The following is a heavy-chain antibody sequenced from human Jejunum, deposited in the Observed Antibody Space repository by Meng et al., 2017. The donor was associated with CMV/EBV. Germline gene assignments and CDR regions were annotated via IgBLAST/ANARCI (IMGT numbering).Heavy chain of an antibody. CDR1: FSSSS. Sequence: FSSSSMNWVRQAPGKGLEWISYISWSSGIMYYSDSVKGRFTISRDNAKNSLYLQMNSLRPEDTAVYYCAKWKGFEWELKGHWFDPWGQGTLVTVSS. V-gene: IGHV3-48*04. J-gene: IGHJ5*02. CDR3: AKWKGFEWELKGHWFDP. CDR2: ISWSSGIM. D-gene: IGHD1-26*01.